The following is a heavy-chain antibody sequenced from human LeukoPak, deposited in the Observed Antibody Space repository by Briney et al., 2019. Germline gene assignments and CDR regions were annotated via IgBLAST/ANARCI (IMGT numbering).Heavy chain of an antibody. D-gene: IGHD1-14*01. J-gene: IGHJ3*02. CDR1: GGSISSGSYY. CDR2: ISTSGST. CDR3: ARGSPDLARNAFDI. V-gene: IGHV4-61*02. Sequence: SETLSLTCTVSGGSISSGSYYWSWIRQPAGKVLEWIGRISTSGSTNYNPSLRSRVTISVDTSKNQFSLKLSSVTAADTAVYYCARGSPDLARNAFDIWGQGTMVTVSS.